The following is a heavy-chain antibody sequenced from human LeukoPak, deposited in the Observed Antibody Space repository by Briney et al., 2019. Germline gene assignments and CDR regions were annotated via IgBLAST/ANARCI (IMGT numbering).Heavy chain of an antibody. CDR2: IYYSGTT. CDR3: ARHSSMRSPMTP. Sequence: PSETLSLTCTVSGGSISSTTYYWAWIRQPPGKGLEWIGSIYYSGTTYYNPPLKSRVLISVDTSTNQFSLKLSSETAADTAVYYCARHSSMRSPMTPWGQGTLVTVSS. CDR1: GGSISSTTYY. D-gene: IGHD2/OR15-2a*01. J-gene: IGHJ5*02. V-gene: IGHV4-39*01.